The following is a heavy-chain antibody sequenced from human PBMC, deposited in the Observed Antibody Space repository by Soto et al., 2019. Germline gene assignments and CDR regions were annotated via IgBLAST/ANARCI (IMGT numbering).Heavy chain of an antibody. D-gene: IGHD1-7*01. CDR2: ISYDGSNK. V-gene: IGHV3-30*18. CDR3: AKAGKMWNYKFYFDD. CDR1: GFTFSSYG. J-gene: IGHJ4*02. Sequence: GGSLRLSCAASGFTFSSYGMHWVRQAPGKGLEWVAVISYDGSNKYYADSVKGRFTISRDNSKNTLYLQMNSLRAEDTAVYYCAKAGKMWNYKFYFDDWGQGTLVTVSS.